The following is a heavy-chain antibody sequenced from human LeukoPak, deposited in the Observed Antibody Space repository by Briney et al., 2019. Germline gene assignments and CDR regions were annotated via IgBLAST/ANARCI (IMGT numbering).Heavy chain of an antibody. J-gene: IGHJ4*02. D-gene: IGHD3-22*01. CDR2: INPSGGST. Sequence: GSVKVSCKASGGTFSSYAISWVRQAPGQGLEWMGIINPSGGSTSYAQKFQGRVTMTRDTSTSTVYMELSSLRSEDTAVYYCARDDLGYDSSGNIDYWGQGTLVTVSS. CDR1: GGTFSSYA. CDR3: ARDDLGYDSSGNIDY. V-gene: IGHV1-46*01.